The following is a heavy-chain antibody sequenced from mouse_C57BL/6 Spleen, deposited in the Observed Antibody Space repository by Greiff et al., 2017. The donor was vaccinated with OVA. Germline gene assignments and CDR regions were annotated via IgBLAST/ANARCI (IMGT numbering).Heavy chain of an antibody. CDR2: ISYDGSN. CDR1: GYSITSGYY. V-gene: IGHV3-6*01. D-gene: IGHD2-12*01. J-gene: IGHJ2*01. CDR3: ARQGHSPFDY. Sequence: EVQLQESGPGLVKPSQSLSLTCSVTGYSITSGYYWNWIRQFPGNKLEWMGYISYDGSNNYNPSLKNRIAITRDTSKNQFFLKLNSVTTEDTATYYCARQGHSPFDYWGQGTTLTVSS.